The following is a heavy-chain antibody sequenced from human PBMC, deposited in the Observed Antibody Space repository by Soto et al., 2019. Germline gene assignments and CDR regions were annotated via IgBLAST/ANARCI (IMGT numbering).Heavy chain of an antibody. CDR3: ARESGSYHFDY. CDR1: QFTFSSSV. J-gene: IGHJ4*02. CDR2: IWSDGSNK. D-gene: IGHD1-26*01. Sequence: GGSLRLSCAASQFTFSSSVMHWVRQAPGKGLEWVAAIWSDGSNKYYVDSVKGRFTISRDNSKNTLYLQMNSLTAEDTAVYYCARESGSYHFDYWGQGT. V-gene: IGHV3-33*01.